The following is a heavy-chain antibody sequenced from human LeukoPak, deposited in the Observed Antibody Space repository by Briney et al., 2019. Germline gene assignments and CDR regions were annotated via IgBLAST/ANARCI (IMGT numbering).Heavy chain of an antibody. CDR3: ANASVYVYYGMDV. Sequence: GGSLRLSCAAPGFTFRSYAMSWVRQAPGKGLEWVSSLSVSTYYADSVKGRFTISRDNSKNTLFLQMNSLRAEDTAVYYCANASVYVYYGMDVWGQGTTVTVSS. CDR2: LSVST. V-gene: IGHV3-23*01. J-gene: IGHJ6*02. CDR1: GFTFRSYA. D-gene: IGHD3-16*02.